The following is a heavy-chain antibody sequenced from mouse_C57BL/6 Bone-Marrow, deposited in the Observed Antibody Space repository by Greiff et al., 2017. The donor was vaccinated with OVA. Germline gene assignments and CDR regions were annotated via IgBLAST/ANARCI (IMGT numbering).Heavy chain of an antibody. J-gene: IGHJ2*01. CDR2: IDPENGDT. D-gene: IGHD2-1*01. CDR3: TSYGNFDY. CDR1: GFNIKDDY. Sequence: VQLKESGAELVRPGASVKLSCTASGFNIKDDYMYWVKQRPEQGLEWLGWIDPENGDTEYASKFQGKATITADTYSNTAYLQLSSLTSEDTAVYYCTSYGNFDYWGQGTTLTVSA. V-gene: IGHV14-4*01.